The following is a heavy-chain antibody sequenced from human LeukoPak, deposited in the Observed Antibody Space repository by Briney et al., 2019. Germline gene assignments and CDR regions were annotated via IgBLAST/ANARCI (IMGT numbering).Heavy chain of an antibody. CDR3: VRIWEGAY. CDR1: GFTFSSYW. Sequence: GGSLRLSCVASGFTFSSYWIHWVRQAPGKGLVWVSRINTDGSITSYADSVKGRFTISRDNAKNTLYLEMNSLRAEDTAVYYCVRIWEGAYWGQGTLVTVSS. D-gene: IGHD1-26*01. CDR2: INTDGSIT. J-gene: IGHJ4*02. V-gene: IGHV3-74*01.